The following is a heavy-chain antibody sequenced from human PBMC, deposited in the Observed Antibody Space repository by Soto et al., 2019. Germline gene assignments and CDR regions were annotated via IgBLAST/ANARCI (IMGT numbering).Heavy chain of an antibody. CDR2: ISAAGGNT. J-gene: IGHJ5*02. V-gene: IGHV3-23*01. CDR1: GFIFNTYG. D-gene: IGHD1-1*01. Sequence: GGSLRLSCAASGFIFNTYGMNWVRQAPGKGLEWVSTISAAGGNTHYADSVKGRFTISRDDSKNTLYLQMNSLRAEDTAVYYCAKRATTGIPSFFDPWGQGTLVTVSS. CDR3: AKRATTGIPSFFDP.